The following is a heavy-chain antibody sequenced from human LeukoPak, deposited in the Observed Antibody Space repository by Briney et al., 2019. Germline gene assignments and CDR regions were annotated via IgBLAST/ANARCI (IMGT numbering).Heavy chain of an antibody. Sequence: SETLSLTCTVSGGSISSSSYYWGWIRQPPGKGLEWIGSIYYSGSTYYNPSLKSRVTISVDTSKNQFSLKLSSVTAADTAVYYCARTVQDRVIRGAYYFDYWGQGTLVTVSS. V-gene: IGHV4-39*01. J-gene: IGHJ4*02. D-gene: IGHD2/OR15-2a*01. CDR2: IYYSGST. CDR1: GGSISSSSYY. CDR3: ARTVQDRVIRGAYYFDY.